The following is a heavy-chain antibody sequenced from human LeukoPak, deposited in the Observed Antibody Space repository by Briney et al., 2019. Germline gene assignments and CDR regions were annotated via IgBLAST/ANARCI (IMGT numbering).Heavy chain of an antibody. CDR3: ARDMGWNGLVDF. Sequence: SETLSLTCTVSGYSISLGYYWGWIRQPPGKGLEWIGSFYHTGRTYYNPSLKSRVTVSGDTSKNQFSLKLSSVTAADTAVYYCARDMGWNGLVDFWGQGTLVTVSS. D-gene: IGHD1-1*01. CDR2: FYHTGRT. V-gene: IGHV4-38-2*02. J-gene: IGHJ4*02. CDR1: GYSISLGYY.